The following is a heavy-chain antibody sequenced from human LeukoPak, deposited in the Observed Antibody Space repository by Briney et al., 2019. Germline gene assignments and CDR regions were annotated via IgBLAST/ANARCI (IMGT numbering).Heavy chain of an antibody. D-gene: IGHD3-3*01. Sequence: GGSLRLSCAASGFTFINYAMSWVRQAPGKGLEWVSSISGSGEGTYYADSVKGRFTISRDNSKNTLNLQMNSLRAEDTAVYYCAKGTIFAGVLLHFDYWGQGTLVSVSS. CDR1: GFTFINYA. CDR2: ISGSGEGT. J-gene: IGHJ4*02. CDR3: AKGTIFAGVLLHFDY. V-gene: IGHV3-23*01.